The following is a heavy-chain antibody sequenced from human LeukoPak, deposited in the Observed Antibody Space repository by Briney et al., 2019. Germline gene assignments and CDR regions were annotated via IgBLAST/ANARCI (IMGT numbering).Heavy chain of an antibody. V-gene: IGHV3-30*18. CDR1: GFTFSSYG. CDR3: ANGEDVVAPAATSGY. Sequence: GGSLRLSCAASGFTFSSYGMHWVRQAPGKGLEWVAVISYDGSNKYYADFVKGRFTISRDNSKNTLYLQMNSLRAEDTAVYYCANGEDVVAPAATSGYWGQGTLVTVSS. CDR2: ISYDGSNK. D-gene: IGHD2-2*01. J-gene: IGHJ4*02.